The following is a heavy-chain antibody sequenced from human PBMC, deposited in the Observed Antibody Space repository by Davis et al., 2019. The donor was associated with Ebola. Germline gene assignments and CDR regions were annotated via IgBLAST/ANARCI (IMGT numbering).Heavy chain of an antibody. CDR1: GFTFSSYA. V-gene: IGHV3-30*04. CDR2: ISYDGSNR. D-gene: IGHD6-13*01. Sequence: GESLKISCAASGFTFSSYAMHWVRQAPGKGLEWVALISYDGSNRNYADSVKGRFTISRDNSKNTLYLQINSLRVEDTAVYYCAKGGPSTSWYVDYFDYWGQGTLVTVSS. CDR3: AKGGPSTSWYVDYFDY. J-gene: IGHJ4*02.